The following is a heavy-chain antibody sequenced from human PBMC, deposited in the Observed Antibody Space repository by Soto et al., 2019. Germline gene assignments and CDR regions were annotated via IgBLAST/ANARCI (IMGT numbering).Heavy chain of an antibody. Sequence: GGSLRLSCTVSGFAFNNYGINWVRQAPGKGLEWVSSISKSDYTYYSDSVKGRFAISRDNAKSSVSLQMNTLRVEDTAVYYCVREDSIIIPAVSDFWGQGTLVTVS. D-gene: IGHD2-2*01. CDR1: GFAFNNYG. CDR3: VREDSIIIPAVSDF. J-gene: IGHJ4*02. V-gene: IGHV3-21*01. CDR2: ISKSDYT.